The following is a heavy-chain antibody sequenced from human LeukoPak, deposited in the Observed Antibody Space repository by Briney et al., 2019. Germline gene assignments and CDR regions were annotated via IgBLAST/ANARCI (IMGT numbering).Heavy chain of an antibody. CDR1: GVTFDDYA. Sequence: GRSLRLSCAASGVTFDDYAMHWVRQAPGKGLEWGSGISWNSGSIGYADSVKGRFTISRDDAKNSLYLQMNSLRAEDTALYYCAKDMADTASYGMDVWGQGTTVTVPS. CDR3: AKDMADTASYGMDV. D-gene: IGHD5-18*01. V-gene: IGHV3-9*01. CDR2: ISWNSGSI. J-gene: IGHJ6*02.